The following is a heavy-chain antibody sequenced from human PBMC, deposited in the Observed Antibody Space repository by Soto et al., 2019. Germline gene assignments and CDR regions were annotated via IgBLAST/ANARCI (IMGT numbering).Heavy chain of an antibody. J-gene: IGHJ4*02. Sequence: QTVTLNCTYSRSSLSTSGVGGSSLRQPPGKALEWLALIYWNDDKRYSPSLKSRLTITKDTSKNQVVLTMTNMDPVDTATYYCAHLLVREPPRYWGQGTLVTVPS. V-gene: IGHV2-5*01. CDR2: IYWNDDK. CDR1: RSSLSTSGVG. D-gene: IGHD3-10*01. CDR3: AHLLVREPPRY.